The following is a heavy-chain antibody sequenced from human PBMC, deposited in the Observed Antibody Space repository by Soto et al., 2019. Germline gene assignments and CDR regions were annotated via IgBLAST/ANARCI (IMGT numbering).Heavy chain of an antibody. V-gene: IGHV3-30*18. CDR1: GFTFSSYG. D-gene: IGHD6-13*01. CDR3: AKDPYSSSCTGVPFWYYYYGMDV. Sequence: QVQLVESGGGVVQPGRSLRLSCAASGFTFSSYGMHWVRQAPGKGLEWVAVISYAGSNKYYADSVKGRFTISRDNSKNTLDVQMSSLRAEDTAVYYCAKDPYSSSCTGVPFWYYYYGMDVCVQGTTVTVSS. J-gene: IGHJ6*02. CDR2: ISYAGSNK.